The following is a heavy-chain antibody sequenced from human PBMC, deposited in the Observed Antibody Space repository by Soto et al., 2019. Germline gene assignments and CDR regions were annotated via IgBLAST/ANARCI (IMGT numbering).Heavy chain of an antibody. J-gene: IGHJ4*02. V-gene: IGHV1-3*01. CDR2: INAGNGKT. Sequence: SVKVSCRASGYTFTNYAIHWVRQGPGQRLEWMGWINAGNGKTKYSQKFQGRVTITRDTSASTAYMELSSLRSEDTAVYYCARDGAVAGNTNFDYWGQGTLVTVSS. D-gene: IGHD6-19*01. CDR1: GYTFTNYA. CDR3: ARDGAVAGNTNFDY.